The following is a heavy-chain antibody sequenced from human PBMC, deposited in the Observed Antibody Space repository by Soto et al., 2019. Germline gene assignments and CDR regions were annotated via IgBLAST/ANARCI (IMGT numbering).Heavy chain of an antibody. V-gene: IGHV3-20*04. CDR1: GFPFDDYG. D-gene: IGHD3-16*01. CDR2: INGNRSST. J-gene: IGHJ5*02. Sequence: GGSLRLSCAASGFPFDDYGMSWVRQAPGKGLEWVSGINGNRSSTDYADSVKGRSTISRDNATNSLYLQMNNVRTEDTAVYYCARLPFPWGWFDPWGQGTLVTVSS. CDR3: ARLPFPWGWFDP.